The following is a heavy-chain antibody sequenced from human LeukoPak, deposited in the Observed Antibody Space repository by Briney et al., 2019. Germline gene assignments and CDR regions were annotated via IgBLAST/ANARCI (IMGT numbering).Heavy chain of an antibody. CDR2: IYYSGST. CDR3: ARDSTMFGESLNWFDP. Sequence: SETLSLTCTVSGGSISSSSYYWGWIRQPPGKGLEWIGSIYYSGSTYYNPSLKSRVTISVDTSKNQFSLKLSSVTAADTAVYYCARDSTMFGESLNWFDPWGQGTLVTVSS. CDR1: GGSISSSSYY. J-gene: IGHJ5*02. V-gene: IGHV4-39*07. D-gene: IGHD3-10*02.